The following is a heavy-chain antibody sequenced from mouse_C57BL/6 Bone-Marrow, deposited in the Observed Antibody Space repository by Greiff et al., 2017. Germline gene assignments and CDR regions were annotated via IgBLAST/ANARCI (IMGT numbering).Heavy chain of an antibody. CDR3: ARGHYGPYAMDY. CDR2: INPCNGVT. V-gene: IGHV1-53*01. Sequence: QVQLKQPGTELVKPGASVKLSCKASGYTFTSYWMHWVKQRPGQGLEWIGNINPCNGVTNYNEKFKSKATLTVDKSSSTAYMQLSSLTSEDSAVYYCARGHYGPYAMDYWGQGTTLTVSS. D-gene: IGHD1-1*01. CDR1: GYTFTSYW. J-gene: IGHJ2*01.